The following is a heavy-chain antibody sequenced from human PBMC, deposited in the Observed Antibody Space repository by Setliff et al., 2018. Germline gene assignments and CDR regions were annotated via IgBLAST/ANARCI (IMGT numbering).Heavy chain of an antibody. J-gene: IGHJ4*02. CDR1: DGSFSDYY. Sequence: SETLSLTCAVYDGSFSDYYWSWIRQSPERGLEWIGEINHSGSTNYSPSLKSRVTISIDTSKNQFSLRLRSLTAADTAVYYCARSLGSGSYYNSRPFYSDYWGQGTLVAVSS. CDR2: INHSGST. V-gene: IGHV4-34*01. D-gene: IGHD3-10*01. CDR3: ARSLGSGSYYNSRPFYSDY.